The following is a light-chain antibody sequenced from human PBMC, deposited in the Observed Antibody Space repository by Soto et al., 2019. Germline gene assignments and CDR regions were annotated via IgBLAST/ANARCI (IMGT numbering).Light chain of an antibody. CDR1: QGIGDT. Sequence: EVVMRQSRSGVSVSPVEGGTLSGRASQGIGDTLAWYQHKPGQTPRLLIYDTSTRATGVPTRFSGSRSGAEFTLTINSLQSEDFAVYYCQPYNNWPLTFGGGTKVDIK. CDR3: QPYNNWPLT. V-gene: IGKV3-15*01. CDR2: DTS. J-gene: IGKJ4*01.